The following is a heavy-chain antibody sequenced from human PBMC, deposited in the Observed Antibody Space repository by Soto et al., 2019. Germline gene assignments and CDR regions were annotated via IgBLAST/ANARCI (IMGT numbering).Heavy chain of an antibody. Sequence: PSETLSLTCAVYGGSFSGYSWSWIRQPPGKGLEWIGEINHSGSTNYNPSLKSRVTISVDTSKNQFSLKLSSVTAADTAVYYCARGRRYDFWSGYYLNWFDPWGQGTLVTVSS. D-gene: IGHD3-3*01. CDR3: ARGRRYDFWSGYYLNWFDP. V-gene: IGHV4-34*01. CDR2: INHSGST. J-gene: IGHJ5*02. CDR1: GGSFSGYS.